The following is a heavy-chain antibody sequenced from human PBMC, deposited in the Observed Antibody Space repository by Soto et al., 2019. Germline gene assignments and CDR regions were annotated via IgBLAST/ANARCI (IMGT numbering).Heavy chain of an antibody. V-gene: IGHV3-64*01. D-gene: IGHD6-19*01. J-gene: IGHJ4*02. CDR2: ISSNGGST. CDR1: GFTFSSYA. CDR3: ARGFGWLDY. Sequence: HPGGSLRLSCAASGFTFSSYAMHWVRQAPGKGLEYVSAISSNGGSTYYANSVKGRFTISRDNSKNTLYLQMGSLRAEDMAVYYCARGFGWLDYWGQGTLVTVSS.